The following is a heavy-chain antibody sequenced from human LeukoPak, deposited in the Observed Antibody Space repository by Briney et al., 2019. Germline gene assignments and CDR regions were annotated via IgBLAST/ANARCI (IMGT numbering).Heavy chain of an antibody. V-gene: IGHV3-30*18. CDR2: ISYDGSNR. D-gene: IGHD3-22*01. CDR1: GFTFSSYG. CDR3: ANSMFDYYDSSGPVDY. Sequence: GGSLRLSCAASGFTFSSYGMHWVRQAPGKGLEWVAVISYDGSNRYYADSVKGRFTISRDNSKNTLDLQMNSLRAEDTAVYYCANSMFDYYDSSGPVDYWGQGTLVTVSS. J-gene: IGHJ4*02.